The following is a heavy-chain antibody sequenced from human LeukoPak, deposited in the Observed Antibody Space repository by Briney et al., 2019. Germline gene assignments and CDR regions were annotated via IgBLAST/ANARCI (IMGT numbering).Heavy chain of an antibody. CDR3: ARDPEDYYDSSAYYDGFGL. Sequence: GGSLRLSCAASGFTFSSYCMSWVRQAPGKGLEWVANIKQDGSGKYYVDSVKGRFTISRDNAKDSLYLQMNSLRAEDTAVYYCARDPEDYYDSSAYYDGFGLWGQGTLVTVSS. V-gene: IGHV3-7*01. J-gene: IGHJ3*01. D-gene: IGHD3-22*01. CDR2: IKQDGSGK. CDR1: GFTFSSYC.